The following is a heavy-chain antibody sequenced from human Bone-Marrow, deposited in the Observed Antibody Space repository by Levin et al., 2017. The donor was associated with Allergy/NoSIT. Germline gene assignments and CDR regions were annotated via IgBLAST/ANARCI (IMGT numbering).Heavy chain of an antibody. CDR1: GYTFTHYG. Sequence: ASVKVSCQASGYTFTHYGISWVRQAPGQGLEWMGWISAYNGDTNYAQKLQDRVTMTTDTSTSTAYMELRSLRSDDTAVYYCAKYCSGGSCRLPLNNFDHWGQGTLVTVSS. V-gene: IGHV1-18*01. D-gene: IGHD2-15*01. CDR3: AKYCSGGSCRLPLNNFDH. CDR2: ISAYNGDT. J-gene: IGHJ4*02.